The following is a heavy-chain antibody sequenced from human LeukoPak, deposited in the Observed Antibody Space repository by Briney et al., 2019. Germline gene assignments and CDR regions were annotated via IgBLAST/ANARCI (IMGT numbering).Heavy chain of an antibody. D-gene: IGHD1-26*01. CDR1: GFTFIDYT. CDR2: ASSDGSDK. CDR3: ARGHSATGSAAY. Sequence: GGSLRLSCTTSGFTFIDYTMHWVRQAPGEGPEWVALASSDGSDKQYAASVKGRFTISRDDYKNTLYLEMNTLKDEDTAVYYGARGHSATGSAAYWGHGPRVTGS. J-gene: IGHJ4*03. V-gene: IGHV3-30*04.